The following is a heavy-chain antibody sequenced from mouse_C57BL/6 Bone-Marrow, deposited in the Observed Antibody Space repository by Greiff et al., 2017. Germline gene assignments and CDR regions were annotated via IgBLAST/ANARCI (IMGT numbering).Heavy chain of an antibody. D-gene: IGHD1-1*01. CDR1: GYAFSSSW. CDR3: ARKYYGPWYFDV. Sequence: QLKQSGPELVKPGASVKISCTASGYAFSSSWMNWVKQRPGKGLEWIGRIYPGDGDTNYNGKFKGKATLTADKSSSTAYMQLSSLTSEDSAVYFCARKYYGPWYFDVWGTGTTVTVSS. J-gene: IGHJ1*03. CDR2: IYPGDGDT. V-gene: IGHV1-82*01.